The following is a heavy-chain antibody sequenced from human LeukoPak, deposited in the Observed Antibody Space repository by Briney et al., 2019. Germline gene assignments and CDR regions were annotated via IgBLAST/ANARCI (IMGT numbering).Heavy chain of an antibody. CDR1: GGSISSSSYY. J-gene: IGHJ6*03. CDR3: ARVGDPRSYYMDV. V-gene: IGHV4-39*07. Sequence: ASETLSLTCTVSGGSISSSSYYWGWIRQPPGKGLEWIGSIYYSGSTYYNPSLKSRVTISVDTSNNQFSLKLSSVTAADTAVYYCARVGDPRSYYMDVWGKGTTVTVSS. CDR2: IYYSGST.